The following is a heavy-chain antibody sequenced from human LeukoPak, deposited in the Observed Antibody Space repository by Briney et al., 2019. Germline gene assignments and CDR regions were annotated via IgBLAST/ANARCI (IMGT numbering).Heavy chain of an antibody. V-gene: IGHV3-30*18. Sequence: GGSLRLSCAASGFTFSSYGMHWVRQAPGKGLEWVAVISYDGSNKYYADSVKGRFTIPRDNSKNTLYLQMNSLRAEDTAVYYCAKDRRKPMVRGVIGWYFDLWGRGTLVTVSS. CDR1: GFTFSSYG. D-gene: IGHD3-10*01. J-gene: IGHJ2*01. CDR2: ISYDGSNK. CDR3: AKDRRKPMVRGVIGWYFDL.